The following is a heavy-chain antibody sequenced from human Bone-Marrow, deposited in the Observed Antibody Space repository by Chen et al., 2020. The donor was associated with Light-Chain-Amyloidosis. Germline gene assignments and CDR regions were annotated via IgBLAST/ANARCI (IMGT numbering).Heavy chain of an antibody. D-gene: IGHD3-10*01. CDR1: GFNFSSFG. CDR3: TRKGGYFDF. V-gene: IGHV3-23*04. CDR2: VSGSTVST. J-gene: IGHJ4*02. Sequence: EVQLVESGGGLVQPGGSLSLSCATSGFNFSSFGMSWVRQAPGKGLEGVSTVSGSTVSTYYAGAVKGRFIISRDNSKSTLYLQMNSLRAGDTAVYFCTRKGGYFDFWGQGSLVTVSS.